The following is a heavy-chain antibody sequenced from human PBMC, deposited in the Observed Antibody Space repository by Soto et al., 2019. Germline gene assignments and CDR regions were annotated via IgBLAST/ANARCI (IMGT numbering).Heavy chain of an antibody. V-gene: IGHV1-18*01. D-gene: IGHD1-1*01. CDR3: ARGRYGDY. J-gene: IGHJ4*02. CDR1: GYAFTTYG. Sequence: QVHLVQSGAEVKKPGASVKVSCKGSGYAFTTYGITWVRQAPGQGLEWMGWISAHNGNTNYAQKLQGRVTVTRDTSTSTAYMELRSRRSDDTDVYYCARGRYGDYWGQGALVTVSS. CDR2: ISAHNGNT.